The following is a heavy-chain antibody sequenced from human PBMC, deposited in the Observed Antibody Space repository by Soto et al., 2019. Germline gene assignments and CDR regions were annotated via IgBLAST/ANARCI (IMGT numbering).Heavy chain of an antibody. CDR2: INHSGTA. Sequence: PSETLSLTCAAYGGSFSNYYWSWIRQPPGKGLEWIGEINHSGTANYNPSLKSRVTTAVDTSKNQFSLKLTSVTAADTAVYYCAGVTRGDYLLTFSLRGMDVWGQGTPVTVSS. V-gene: IGHV4-34*01. CDR1: GGSFSNYY. D-gene: IGHD4-17*01. J-gene: IGHJ6*02. CDR3: AGVTRGDYLLTFSLRGMDV.